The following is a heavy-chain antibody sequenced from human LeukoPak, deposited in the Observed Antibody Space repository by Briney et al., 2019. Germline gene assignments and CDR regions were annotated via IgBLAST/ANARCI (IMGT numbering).Heavy chain of an antibody. J-gene: IGHJ5*02. D-gene: IGHD6-13*01. V-gene: IGHV3-33*01. CDR1: GFTFSSYG. CDR2: IWSDGSNK. CDR3: ARGASIAAAGTGEKSNWFDP. Sequence: PGGSLRLSCAASGFTFSSYGMHWVRQAPSKGLEWVAVIWSDGSNKYHADSVKGRFTISRDDSKNTLYLQMNSLRVEDTAVYYCARGASIAAAGTGEKSNWFDPWGQGTLVTVSS.